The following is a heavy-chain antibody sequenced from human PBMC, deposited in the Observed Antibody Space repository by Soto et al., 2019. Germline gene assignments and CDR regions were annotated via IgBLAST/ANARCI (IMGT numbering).Heavy chain of an antibody. CDR1: GGTFSSYT. V-gene: IGHV1-69*02. Sequence: QVQLVQSGAEVKKPGSSVKVSCKASGGTFSSYTISWVRQAPGQGLEWMGRIIPILGIANYAQKFQGRVTITADKSTSTAYMELSSLRSEDTAVYYCARPLSHDYDALDIWGQGTMVTVSS. D-gene: IGHD4-17*01. CDR3: ARPLSHDYDALDI. CDR2: IIPILGIA. J-gene: IGHJ3*02.